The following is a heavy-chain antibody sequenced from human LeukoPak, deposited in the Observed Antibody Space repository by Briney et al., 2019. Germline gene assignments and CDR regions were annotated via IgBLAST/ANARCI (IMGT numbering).Heavy chain of an antibody. D-gene: IGHD5-18*01. CDR2: IIPIFGTA. J-gene: IGHJ6*03. V-gene: IGHV1-69*13. Sequence: SVKVSCKASGYTFTGYYMHWVRQAPGQGLEWMGGIIPIFGTANYAQKFQGRVTITADESTSTAYMELSSLGSEDTAVYYCARDFVDTAMAGLVGYMDVWGKGTTVTVSS. CDR3: ARDFVDTAMAGLVGYMDV. CDR1: GYTFTGYY.